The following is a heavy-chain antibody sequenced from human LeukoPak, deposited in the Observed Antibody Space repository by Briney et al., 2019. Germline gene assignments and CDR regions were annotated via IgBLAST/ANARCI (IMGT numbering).Heavy chain of an antibody. Sequence: GGSLRLSCAASGFTVSSNYMSWVRQAPGKGLEWVSIIYSGGSTFYADSVKGRFTISRDNAKNSLYLQMNSLRAEDTAVYYCARGIDSSGWYLYAFDIWGQGTMVTVSS. J-gene: IGHJ3*02. CDR1: GFTVSSNY. CDR3: ARGIDSSGWYLYAFDI. D-gene: IGHD6-19*01. CDR2: IYSGGST. V-gene: IGHV3-53*01.